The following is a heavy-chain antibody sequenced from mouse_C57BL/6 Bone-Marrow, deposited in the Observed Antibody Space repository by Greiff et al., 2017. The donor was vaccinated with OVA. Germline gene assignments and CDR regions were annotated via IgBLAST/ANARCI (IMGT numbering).Heavy chain of an antibody. D-gene: IGHD1-1*01. Sequence: VQRVESGAELVRPGASVTLSCKASGYTFTDYEMHWVKQTPVHGLEWIGAIDPETGGTAYNQKFKGKAILTADKSSSTAYMELRSLTSEDSAVYYCTRNYGRWDYWGQGTTLTVSS. CDR3: TRNYGRWDY. J-gene: IGHJ2*01. CDR2: IDPETGGT. V-gene: IGHV1-15*01. CDR1: GYTFTDYE.